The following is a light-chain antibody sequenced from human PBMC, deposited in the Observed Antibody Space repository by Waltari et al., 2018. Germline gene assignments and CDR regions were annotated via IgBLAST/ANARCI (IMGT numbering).Light chain of an antibody. J-gene: IGLJ2*01. CDR1: SGHSNYA. Sequence: QLVLTQSLSASASLGASVKLTCTLSSGHSNYAIAWHQQQPKKGPRYLMKLNSDGSHTKGDGIPDRFSGSSSGAERFLTISSLQSEDEGDYYCQTWDTDIHVVFGGGTKLIVL. CDR2: LNSDGSH. V-gene: IGLV4-69*01. CDR3: QTWDTDIHVV.